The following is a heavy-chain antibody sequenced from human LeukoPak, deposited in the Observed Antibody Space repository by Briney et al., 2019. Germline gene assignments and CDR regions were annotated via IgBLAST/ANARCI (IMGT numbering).Heavy chain of an antibody. D-gene: IGHD3-10*01. CDR3: ARAGLWFQAHAFDI. CDR2: ISWNSGSI. Sequence: GGSLRLSCAASGFTFDDYAMHWVRQAPGKGLEWVSGISWNSGSIGYADSVKGRFTISRDNAKNSLYLQMNSLRAEDTAVYYCARAGLWFQAHAFDIWGQGTVVTVSS. V-gene: IGHV3-9*01. CDR1: GFTFDDYA. J-gene: IGHJ3*02.